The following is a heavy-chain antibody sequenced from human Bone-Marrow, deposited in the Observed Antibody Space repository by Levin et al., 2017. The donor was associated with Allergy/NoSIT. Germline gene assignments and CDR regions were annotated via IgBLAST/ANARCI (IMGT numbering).Heavy chain of an antibody. J-gene: IGHJ6*02. CDR1: GYTFNTYD. D-gene: IGHD1-1*01. V-gene: IGHV1-8*01. CDR2: MNPNSGNT. Sequence: GESLKISCKASGYTFNTYDINWVRQATGQGLEWMGWMNPNSGNTGYAQKFQGRVTMTRNTSISTAYMELSSLRSEDTAVYYCAKAGGWYDHVPYYYYAMDVWGQGTPVTVSS. CDR3: AKAGGWYDHVPYYYYAMDV.